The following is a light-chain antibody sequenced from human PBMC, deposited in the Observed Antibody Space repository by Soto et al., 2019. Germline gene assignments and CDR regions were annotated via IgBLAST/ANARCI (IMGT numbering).Light chain of an antibody. CDR2: EVS. V-gene: IGLV2-14*01. J-gene: IGLJ2*01. Sequence: QSALTQPASVSASPGQSITISCTGTSSDIGSYNYVSWYRHHPGKAPQLMIYEVSHRPSGISHRFSGSKSGNTASLTISGLLAEDEGYYYCTSYTGSRSLVVFGGGTKVTVL. CDR3: TSYTGSRSLVV. CDR1: SSDIGSYNY.